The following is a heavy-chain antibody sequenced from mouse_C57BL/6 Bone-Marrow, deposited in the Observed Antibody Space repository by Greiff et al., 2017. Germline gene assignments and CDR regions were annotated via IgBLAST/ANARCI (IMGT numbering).Heavy chain of an antibody. J-gene: IGHJ2*01. CDR3: TTGYYFDY. Sequence: VQLQQSGAELVRPGASVKLSCTASGFNIKDDSMHWVQQTPEKRLEWVGCIDPENGDTYYASTVQGKFTISTDTSTNTLFLQISSLTSEDTAVYYCTTGYYFDYWGQGTTLTVSS. CDR2: IDPENGDT. V-gene: IGHV14-4*01. D-gene: IGHD2-2*01. CDR1: GFNIKDDS.